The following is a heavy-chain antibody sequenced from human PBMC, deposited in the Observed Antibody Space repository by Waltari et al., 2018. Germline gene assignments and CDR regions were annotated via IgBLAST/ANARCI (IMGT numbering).Heavy chain of an antibody. CDR3: ASQYYDSSGRGGY. V-gene: IGHV1-69*01. CDR2: IIPIFGTA. D-gene: IGHD3-22*01. CDR1: GGTFSSYA. Sequence: QVQLVQSEAEVKKPGSSVEVSCKASGGTFSSYAISWVRLAPGQGLEWMGGIIPIFGTANYAQKFRGRVTITADESTSIADTELSSLRSEDTAVDYCASQYYDSSGRGGYWGQGTLVTVSS. J-gene: IGHJ4*02.